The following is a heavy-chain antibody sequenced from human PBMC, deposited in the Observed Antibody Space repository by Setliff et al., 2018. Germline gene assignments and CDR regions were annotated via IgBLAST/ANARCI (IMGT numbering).Heavy chain of an antibody. CDR3: ARGGVEQLAGRPLKGYYYGMDV. V-gene: IGHV5-51*01. D-gene: IGHD6-6*01. Sequence: GESLKISCKASGYSFTNYWIAWVRQMPGKGLEWMGIIYPGDSDTRYSPSFQGQVTISADKSISTAYLQWSSLKASDTAMYYCARGGVEQLAGRPLKGYYYGMDVWGQGTTVTVSS. CDR2: IYPGDSDT. CDR1: GYSFTNYW. J-gene: IGHJ6*02.